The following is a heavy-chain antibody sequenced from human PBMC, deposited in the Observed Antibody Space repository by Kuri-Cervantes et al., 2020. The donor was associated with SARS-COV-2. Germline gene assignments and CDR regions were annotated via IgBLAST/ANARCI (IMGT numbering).Heavy chain of an antibody. D-gene: IGHD3-10*01. Sequence: GESLKISCAASGFTLSSFAMHWVRQAPGKGLEWVSVIYSGSSTYYADSVKGRFTFSRDNSKNTPYLQMNSLKAEDTALYYCAKVKGFGEFFYYYMDVWGKGTTVTVSS. V-gene: IGHV3-23*03. J-gene: IGHJ6*03. CDR1: GFTLSSFA. CDR2: IYSGSST. CDR3: AKVKGFGEFFYYYMDV.